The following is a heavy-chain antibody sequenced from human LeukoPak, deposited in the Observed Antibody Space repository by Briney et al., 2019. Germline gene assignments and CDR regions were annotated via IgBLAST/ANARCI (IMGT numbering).Heavy chain of an antibody. J-gene: IGHJ4*02. CDR2: ISGSGGST. D-gene: IGHD3-16*02. Sequence: PGGSLRLSCAASGFTFSSYAMSWVRQAPGKGLEWVSAISGSGGSTYYADSVKGRFTISRDNSKNTLYLQMNSLRAEDTAVYYCAKDAVRRRLGELSPNPDWGQGTLVTVSS. CDR1: GFTFSSYA. CDR3: AKDAVRRRLGELSPNPD. V-gene: IGHV3-23*01.